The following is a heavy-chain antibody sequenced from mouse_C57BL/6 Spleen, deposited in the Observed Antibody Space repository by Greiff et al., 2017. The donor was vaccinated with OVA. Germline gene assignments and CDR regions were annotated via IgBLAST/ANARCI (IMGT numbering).Heavy chain of an antibody. CDR2: IDPANGHT. CDR1: GFNIKNTY. D-gene: IGHD2-5*01. Sequence: VQLKESVAELVRPGASVKLSCTASGFNIKNTYMHWVKQRPEQGLEWIGRIDPANGHTTYAPKFQGKATITADTSSNTAYRQLSSLTSEDTAIYYCARRAYYSNYLFAYWGQGTLVTVSA. V-gene: IGHV14-3*01. J-gene: IGHJ3*01. CDR3: ARRAYYSNYLFAY.